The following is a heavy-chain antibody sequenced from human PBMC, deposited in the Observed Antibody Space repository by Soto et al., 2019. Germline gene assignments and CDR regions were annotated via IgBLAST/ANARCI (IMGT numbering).Heavy chain of an antibody. CDR2: IYSTGRP. Sequence: QLLLQESGPGLVKPSETLSLTCAVSGASISESSHYWAWIRQPPGKGLEWIASIYSTGRPYYNPHLRSRLAKSVDTSRDRFSLSLSSVTAADMAVYYGAGHLGNYGDWDFGFWGPGTLVHVSS. CDR3: AGHLGNYGDWDFGF. V-gene: IGHV4-39*01. CDR1: GASISESSHY. D-gene: IGHD4-17*01. J-gene: IGHJ4*02.